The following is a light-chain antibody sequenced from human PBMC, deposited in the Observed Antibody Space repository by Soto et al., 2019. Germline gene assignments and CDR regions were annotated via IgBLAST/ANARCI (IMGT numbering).Light chain of an antibody. CDR1: SSNIGSNT. Sequence: QTVVTQPPSASGTPGQRVTISCSGSSSNIGSNTVNWFQQLPGTAPKLLIYSDDQRPSGVPDRFSGSKSGTSASLAIRGLQSEDEADYYCAAWDDSLNGYVFGTGTKVTVL. V-gene: IGLV1-44*01. CDR3: AAWDDSLNGYV. CDR2: SDD. J-gene: IGLJ1*01.